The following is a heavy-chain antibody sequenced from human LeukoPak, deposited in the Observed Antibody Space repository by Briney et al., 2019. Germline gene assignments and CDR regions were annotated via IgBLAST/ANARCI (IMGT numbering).Heavy chain of an antibody. CDR2: INQDGSEK. J-gene: IGHJ4*02. CDR1: GFTFSSYA. V-gene: IGHV3-7*01. Sequence: GGSLRLSCAASGFTFSSYAMSWVRQAPGKGLEWVANINQDGSEKYYVDSVKGRFTISRDNAKNSLYLQMSSLRAEDTALYYCASRSSVAASGPGWGQGTLVTVSS. CDR3: ASRSSVAASGPG. D-gene: IGHD2-15*01.